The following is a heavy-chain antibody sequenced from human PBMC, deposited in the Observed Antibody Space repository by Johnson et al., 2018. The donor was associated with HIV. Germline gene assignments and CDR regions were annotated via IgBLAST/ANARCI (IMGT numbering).Heavy chain of an antibody. CDR1: GFTFDDYA. J-gene: IGHJ3*02. CDR2: ISWNSGSI. D-gene: IGHD6-13*01. Sequence: VQLVESGGGLVKPGGSLRLSCAASGFTFDDYAMHWVRQAPGKGLEWVSGISWNSGSIGYADSVKGRFTISRDNAKNSLYLQMNSLRAEDTALYYCATGGSSRFPDAFDIWGQGTMVTVSS. CDR3: ATGGSSRFPDAFDI. V-gene: IGHV3-9*01.